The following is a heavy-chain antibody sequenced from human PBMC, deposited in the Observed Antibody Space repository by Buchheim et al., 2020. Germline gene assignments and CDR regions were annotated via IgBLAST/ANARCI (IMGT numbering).Heavy chain of an antibody. J-gene: IGHJ4*02. V-gene: IGHV3-30*04. CDR2: ISYDGSNK. CDR1: GFTFSSYA. Sequence: QVQLVESGGGVVQPGRSLRLSCAASGFTFSSYAMHWVRQAPGKGLEWVAVISYDGSNKYYADSVKGRFTISRDNSKNTLYLQMNSLRAEDTAVYYCARAAGAEWLSNFDYWGQGTL. CDR3: ARAAGAEWLSNFDY. D-gene: IGHD3-3*01.